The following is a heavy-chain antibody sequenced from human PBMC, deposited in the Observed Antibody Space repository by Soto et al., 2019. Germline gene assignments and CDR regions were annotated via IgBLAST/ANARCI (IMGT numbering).Heavy chain of an antibody. V-gene: IGHV3-48*03. Sequence: PGGSLRLSCAASGFTFSSYEMNWLRQAPGKGLEWVSYISSSGSTIYYADSVNGRFTISIDNAKNSLYLQMNSLRAEDTAVYYWARARYSSSWYASYYYYGMEVWGQGTTVTVSS. CDR3: ARARYSSSWYASYYYYGMEV. CDR2: ISSSGSTI. CDR1: GFTFSSYE. D-gene: IGHD6-13*01. J-gene: IGHJ6*02.